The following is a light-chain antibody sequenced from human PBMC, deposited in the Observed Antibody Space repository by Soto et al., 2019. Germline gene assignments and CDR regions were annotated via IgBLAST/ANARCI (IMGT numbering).Light chain of an antibody. CDR1: ASDIGSSYG. CDR2: ADD. V-gene: IGLV1-40*01. Sequence: QSVLTQPPSVSGAPGQTVTISCSGTASDIGSSYGVHWYQQYPGTVPKLLIYADDLRPAGVSDRFSGSTSGTTAFLAITGLQAGDEAEYFCQSFDIRRSGGVFGGGTQLTVL. CDR3: QSFDIRRSGGV. J-gene: IGLJ2*01.